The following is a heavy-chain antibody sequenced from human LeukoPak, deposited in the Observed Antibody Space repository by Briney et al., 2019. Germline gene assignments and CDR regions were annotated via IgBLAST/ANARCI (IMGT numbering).Heavy chain of an antibody. J-gene: IGHJ3*02. CDR3: ARESNFADSFDI. CDR2: ISSRSSYM. CDR1: GFTFSVYN. D-gene: IGHD2/OR15-2a*01. V-gene: IGHV3-21*01. Sequence: GGSLRLSCAATGFTFSVYNMNWVRQAPGKGLEWVSSISSRSSYMDYTDSVRGRFTVSRDNAQDTLYLQMTGLRVEDTAVYYCARESNFADSFDIWGQGTMVTVSS.